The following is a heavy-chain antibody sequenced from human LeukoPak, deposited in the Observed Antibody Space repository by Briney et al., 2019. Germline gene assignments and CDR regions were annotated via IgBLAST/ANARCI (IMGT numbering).Heavy chain of an antibody. V-gene: IGHV3-9*01. Sequence: GRSLRLSCTASGFTFDDYAMHWVRQAPGKGLEWVSSISWNGGSIGYADSVKGRFTISRDDAKNSLYLQMNSLRPEDTALCYCAKDIAPPSSGTSDYWGQGTLVTVSS. CDR2: ISWNGGSI. CDR3: AKDIAPPSSGTSDY. CDR1: GFTFDDYA. D-gene: IGHD6-19*01. J-gene: IGHJ4*02.